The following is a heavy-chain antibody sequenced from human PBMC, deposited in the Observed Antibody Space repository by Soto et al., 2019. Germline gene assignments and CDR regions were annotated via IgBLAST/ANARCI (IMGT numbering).Heavy chain of an antibody. Sequence: QVQLQESGPGLVKPSQTLSLTCTVSGGSISSDDHYWTWIRQPPGKGLEWIGYIYYTGSTNYNPSLKSRVAISLDTSKNQFSLKVNSVTAADTAVHYCARDRSNSPDFFDFWGQGTLATVSS. CDR2: IYYTGST. CDR1: GGSISSDDHY. D-gene: IGHD6-6*01. V-gene: IGHV4-30-4*01. J-gene: IGHJ4*02. CDR3: ARDRSNSPDFFDF.